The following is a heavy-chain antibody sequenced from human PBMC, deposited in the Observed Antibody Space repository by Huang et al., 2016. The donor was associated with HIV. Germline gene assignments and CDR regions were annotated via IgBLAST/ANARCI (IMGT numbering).Heavy chain of an antibody. CDR2: ISAYNGNT. CDR3: ARPVGAAPSVYYYYMDV. V-gene: IGHV1-18*04. J-gene: IGHJ6*03. Sequence: QVQLVQSGAEVKKPGASVKVSCKASGYTFTSYGISWGRQAPGQGLEWMGWISAYNGNTNYAQKLQGRVTMTTDTSTITAYMELRSLRSDDTAVYYCARPVGAAPSVYYYYMDVWGKGTTVTVSS. CDR1: GYTFTSYG. D-gene: IGHD1-26*01.